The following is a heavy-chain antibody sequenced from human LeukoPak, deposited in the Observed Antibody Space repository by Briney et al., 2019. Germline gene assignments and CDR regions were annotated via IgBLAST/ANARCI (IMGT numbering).Heavy chain of an antibody. J-gene: IGHJ5*02. V-gene: IGHV4-39*07. CDR1: GDSISSSIYY. CDR2: IYYSGST. Sequence: SETLSLTCTVSGDSISSSIYYWGWIRQPPGKGLEWIGSIYYSGSTYYNPSLKSRVTISIDTSKNQFSLKLSSVTAADTAVYYCARDRSRTSHSAWNWFDPWGQGTLVTVSS. CDR3: ARDRSRTSHSAWNWFDP. D-gene: IGHD2-2*01.